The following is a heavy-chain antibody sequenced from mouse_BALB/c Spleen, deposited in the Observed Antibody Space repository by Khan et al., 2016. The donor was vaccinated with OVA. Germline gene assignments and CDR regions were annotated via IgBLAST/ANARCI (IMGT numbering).Heavy chain of an antibody. D-gene: IGHD1-1*02. J-gene: IGHJ2*01. CDR1: GFSITAYY. V-gene: IGHV5-6-3*01. Sequence: EVQLQESGPGLVKPSQSLTLSCAASGFSITAYYVSYCLRTPHGRQQEVATLISYGGNTKYHASLKSRFSISRDTAKNTLFLQLKSVNTEDTARYYCARNYGGGFAYWGQGTTLTVSS. CDR3: ARNYGGGFAY. CDR2: LISYGGNT.